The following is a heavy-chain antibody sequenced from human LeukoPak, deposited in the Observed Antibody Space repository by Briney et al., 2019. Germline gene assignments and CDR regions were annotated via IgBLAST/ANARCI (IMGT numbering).Heavy chain of an antibody. Sequence: SETLSLTCAVYGGSFSGYYWSWIRQPPGKGLEWIGDINHSGSTNYNPSLKSRVIISVDTSKNQFSLKLSSVTAADTAVYYCARDRRGSSWYNWFDPWGQGTLVTVSS. CDR3: ARDRRGSSWYNWFDP. V-gene: IGHV4-34*01. J-gene: IGHJ5*02. CDR1: GGSFSGYY. CDR2: INHSGST. D-gene: IGHD6-13*01.